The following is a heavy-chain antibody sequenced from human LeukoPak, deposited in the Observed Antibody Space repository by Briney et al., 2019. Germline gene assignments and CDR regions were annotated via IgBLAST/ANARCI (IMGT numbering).Heavy chain of an antibody. V-gene: IGHV6-1*01. J-gene: IGHJ6*03. D-gene: IGHD6-13*01. Sequence: SQTLSLTCAISGDSVSSNSAAWNWIRQSPSRGLEWRGRTYYRSKWYNDYAVSVKSRITINPDTSKNQFSLQLNSVTPEDTAVYYCARATSSSWYYYYYYMDVWGKGTTVTVSS. CDR1: GDSVSSNSAA. CDR3: ARATSSSWYYYYYYMDV. CDR2: TYYRSKWYN.